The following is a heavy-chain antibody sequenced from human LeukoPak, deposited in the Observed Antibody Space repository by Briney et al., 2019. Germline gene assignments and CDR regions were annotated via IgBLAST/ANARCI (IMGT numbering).Heavy chain of an antibody. D-gene: IGHD5-12*01. CDR2: ISLSSGYM. J-gene: IGHJ4*02. Sequence: GGSLRLSCAASGFTFSSYNMNWVRQAPGKGLEWISSISLSSGYMYYADSVKGRFTISRDNAKNSLYLQMNSLRAEDTAVYYCVRAGLYGGSGLDYWGQGALVTASS. V-gene: IGHV3-21*01. CDR1: GFTFSSYN. CDR3: VRAGLYGGSGLDY.